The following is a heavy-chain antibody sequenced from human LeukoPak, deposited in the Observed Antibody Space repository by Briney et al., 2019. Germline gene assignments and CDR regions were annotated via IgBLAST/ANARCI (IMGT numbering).Heavy chain of an antibody. CDR2: IRSKANSYAT. Sequence: GGSLRLSCAASGFTFSGSAMHWVRRDSGKGLEWVGRIRSKANSYATAYAASVKGRFTISRDDSKNTAYLQMNSLKTEDTAVYYCTRRYYDSSGGNWFDPWGQGTLVTVSS. CDR1: GFTFSGSA. J-gene: IGHJ5*02. CDR3: TRRYYDSSGGNWFDP. V-gene: IGHV3-73*01. D-gene: IGHD3-22*01.